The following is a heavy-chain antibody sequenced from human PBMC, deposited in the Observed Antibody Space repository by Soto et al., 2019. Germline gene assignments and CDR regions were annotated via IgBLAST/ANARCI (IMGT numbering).Heavy chain of an antibody. CDR3: ARAVGGYCSGGSCYVRWANWFDP. D-gene: IGHD2-15*01. J-gene: IGHJ5*02. CDR2: IYHSGST. CDR1: GGSISSSNW. Sequence: SETLSLTCAVSGGSISSSNWWSWVRQPPGKGLEWIGEIYHSGSTNYNPSLKSRVTISVDKSKNQFSLKLSSVTAADTAVYYCARAVGGYCSGGSCYVRWANWFDPWGQGTLVTVSS. V-gene: IGHV4-4*02.